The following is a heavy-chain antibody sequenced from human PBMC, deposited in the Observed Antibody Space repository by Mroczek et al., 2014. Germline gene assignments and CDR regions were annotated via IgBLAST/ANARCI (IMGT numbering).Heavy chain of an antibody. V-gene: IGHV4-59*01. CDR3: ARAIYCSGGSCYSRGYYYYYMDV. D-gene: IGHD2-15*01. Sequence: KESGPGLVKPSETLSLTCTVSGGSISSYYWSWIRQPPGRDWSGLGISITVGAPTATPSLKSRVTISVDTSKNQFSLKLSSVTAADTAVYYCARAIYCSGGSCYSRGYYYYYMDVWGKGTTVTVSS. CDR2: SITVGAP. J-gene: IGHJ6*03. CDR1: GGSISSYY.